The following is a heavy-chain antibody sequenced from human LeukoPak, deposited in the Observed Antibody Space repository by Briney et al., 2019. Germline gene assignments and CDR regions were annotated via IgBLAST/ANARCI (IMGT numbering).Heavy chain of an antibody. D-gene: IGHD1-14*01. CDR1: GGSFSSGGYY. Sequence: PSQTLSLTCTVSGGSFSSGGYYWSWIRQHPGKGLEWFGYIYYSGSTYYNPSLKSRVTISVDTSKNQFSLKLSSVTAADTAVYYCARGEVTPSITEAFDIWGQGTMVTVSS. V-gene: IGHV4-31*03. J-gene: IGHJ3*02. CDR3: ARGEVTPSITEAFDI. CDR2: IYYSGST.